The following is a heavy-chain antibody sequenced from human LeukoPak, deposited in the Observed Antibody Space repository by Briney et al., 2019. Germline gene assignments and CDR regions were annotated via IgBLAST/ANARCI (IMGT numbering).Heavy chain of an antibody. D-gene: IGHD6-13*01. CDR3: ARVCSGQQLYSYYMDV. Sequence: SETLSLTCTVSGGSINSYYWGWIRQPPGKVLEWIGSIYYSGRTYYNPSLKSRVTISVDTSKNQFSLKLSSVTAADTAASYCARVCSGQQLYSYYMDVWGKGTPVTVSS. V-gene: IGHV4-39*07. CDR2: IYYSGRT. J-gene: IGHJ6*03. CDR1: GGSINSYY.